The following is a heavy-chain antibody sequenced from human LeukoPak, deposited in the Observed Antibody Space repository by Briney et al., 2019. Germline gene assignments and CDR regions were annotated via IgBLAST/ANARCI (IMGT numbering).Heavy chain of an antibody. CDR3: ARDRSTSPIT. CDR1: GDSISSDIYY. D-gene: IGHD6-13*01. Sequence: SETLSLTCSVSGDSISSDIYYWAWIRQPPGKGLEWIGNIYYTGSTYYNPSLKSRVTISIDTSKNQFSLNMNSVTAADTAVYYCARDRSTSPITWGRGILVTVSS. CDR2: IYYTGST. V-gene: IGHV4-39*07. J-gene: IGHJ5*02.